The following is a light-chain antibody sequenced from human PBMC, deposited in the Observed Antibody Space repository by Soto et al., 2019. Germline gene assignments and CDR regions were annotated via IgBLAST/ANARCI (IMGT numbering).Light chain of an antibody. J-gene: IGLJ1*01. CDR1: SSDVGSYNL. V-gene: IGLV2-23*01. Sequence: QSALTQPASVSGSPGQSITISFTGTSSDVGSYNLVSWYQQHPGKAPKLMIYEGNKRPSGVSNRFSGSKSANTASLTISGLQTEDGADYYCCSYAGTNTFVFGTGTKLTVL. CDR2: EGN. CDR3: CSYAGTNTFV.